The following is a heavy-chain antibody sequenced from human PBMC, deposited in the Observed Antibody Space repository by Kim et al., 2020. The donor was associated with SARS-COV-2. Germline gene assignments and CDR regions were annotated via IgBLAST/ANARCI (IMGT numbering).Heavy chain of an antibody. Sequence: GGSLRLSCVGSGFTLSNHTMNWVRQAPGKGLEWVSSILSTGSRVFYVDSVKGRFTISRDNAKNTLSLLMNSLRVDDTAVYYCATDPGAGAYWGQGTLVTVSS. J-gene: IGHJ4*02. CDR1: GFTLSNHT. V-gene: IGHV3-21*06. D-gene: IGHD3-10*01. CDR3: ATDPGAGAY. CDR2: ILSTGSRV.